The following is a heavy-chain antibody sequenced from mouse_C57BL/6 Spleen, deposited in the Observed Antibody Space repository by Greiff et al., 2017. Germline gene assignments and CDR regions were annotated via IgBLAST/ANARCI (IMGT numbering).Heavy chain of an antibody. V-gene: IGHV5-17*01. J-gene: IGHJ2*01. CDR3: ARPSYYSNYFDY. CDR1: GFTFSDYG. CDR2: ISSGSSTI. Sequence: EVMLVESGGGLVKPGGSLKLSCAASGFTFSDYGMHWVRQAPEKGLEWAAYISSGSSTIYYADTVKGRFTISRDDAKNTLFLQMTSLRSEDTAMYYCARPSYYSNYFDYWGQGTTLTVSS. D-gene: IGHD2-5*01.